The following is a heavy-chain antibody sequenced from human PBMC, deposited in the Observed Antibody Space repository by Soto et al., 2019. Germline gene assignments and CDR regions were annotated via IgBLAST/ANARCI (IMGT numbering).Heavy chain of an antibody. D-gene: IGHD2-21*02. V-gene: IGHV4-30-4*01. CDR2: MYYSGSL. Sequence: QVQLQESGPGLVKPSQTLSLTCTVSGVSISRGGDYWGWVRQPQGKCLEWIGYMYYSGSLYFNPSLRSRLTMSADTSENQFSLRLSSVTAADTAVYYCVRSPQEVVTPNFDSWGQGTLVTVSS. CDR1: GVSISRGGDY. CDR3: VRSPQEVVTPNFDS. J-gene: IGHJ4*02.